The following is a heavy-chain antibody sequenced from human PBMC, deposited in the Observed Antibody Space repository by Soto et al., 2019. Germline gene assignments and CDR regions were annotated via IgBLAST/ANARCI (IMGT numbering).Heavy chain of an antibody. Sequence: QLQLQESGSGLVKPSQTLSLTCAVSGGSISSGGYSWSWIRQPPGKGLEWIGYIYHSGSTYYNPSHKSRVTISVARSKNQFSLKLSSVTAAETAVYYCARGDYYDSSGTNWYFDLWGRGTLVTVSS. J-gene: IGHJ2*01. D-gene: IGHD3-22*01. CDR1: GGSISSGGYS. CDR2: IYHSGST. V-gene: IGHV4-30-2*01. CDR3: ARGDYYDSSGTNWYFDL.